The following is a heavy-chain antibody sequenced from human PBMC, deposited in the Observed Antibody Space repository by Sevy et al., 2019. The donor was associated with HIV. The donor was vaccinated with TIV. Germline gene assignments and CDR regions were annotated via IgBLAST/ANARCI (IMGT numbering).Heavy chain of an antibody. CDR3: ARGDISGWSDY. CDR1: GYTFTSYG. V-gene: IGHV1-18*01. J-gene: IGHJ4*02. Sequence: ASLKVSCKASGYTFTSYGITWVRQAPGQGLEWMGWISANNGNTNYAQKVLGRVTMTTDTSTSTAYMELRSLRSDDTAVYYCARGDISGWSDYWGQGTLVTVSS. D-gene: IGHD6-19*01. CDR2: ISANNGNT.